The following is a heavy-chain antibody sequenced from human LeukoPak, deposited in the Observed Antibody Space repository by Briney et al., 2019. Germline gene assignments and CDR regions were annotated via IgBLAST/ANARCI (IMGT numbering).Heavy chain of an antibody. CDR3: VKETGGFEY. D-gene: IGHD2-15*01. J-gene: IGHJ4*02. CDR2: IASDGSHK. CDR1: GFWFSNYG. V-gene: IGHV3-30*18. Sequence: TGGSLRLSCAASGFWFSNYGMNWVRQAPGKGLEWVAVIASDGSHKYYADSVKGRFTMSRDTSMNTLSLQMNSLRVEDTAVYYCVKETGGFEYWGQGTLVTVSS.